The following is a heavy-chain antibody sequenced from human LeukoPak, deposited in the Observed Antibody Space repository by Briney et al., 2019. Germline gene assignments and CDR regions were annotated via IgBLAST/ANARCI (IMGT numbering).Heavy chain of an antibody. CDR3: VKDPDPRYCSSTSCSPI. Sequence: GGSLRLSCAASGFTVSFYAMSWVRQAPGKGLEWVSVIAGGGSSTYYADSVKGRFTISRDNSKNTLYLKMNSLRVEDTAVYYCVKDPDPRYCSSTSCSPIWGQGTMVTVSS. CDR1: GFTVSFYA. V-gene: IGHV3-23*01. J-gene: IGHJ3*02. CDR2: IAGGGSST. D-gene: IGHD2-2*01.